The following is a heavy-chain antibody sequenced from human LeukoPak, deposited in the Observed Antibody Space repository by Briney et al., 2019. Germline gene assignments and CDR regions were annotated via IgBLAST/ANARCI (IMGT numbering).Heavy chain of an antibody. CDR3: ARVEAYYYDSSGYYPDY. CDR1: GYTFTNYA. D-gene: IGHD3-22*01. CDR2: ISAYNGNT. Sequence: EASVKVSCKASGYTFTNYAIHWVRQAPGQGLEWMGWISAYNGNTNYAQKLQGRVTMTTDTSTSTAYMELRSLRSDDTAVYYCARVEAYYYDSSGYYPDYWGQGTLVTVSS. J-gene: IGHJ4*02. V-gene: IGHV1-18*01.